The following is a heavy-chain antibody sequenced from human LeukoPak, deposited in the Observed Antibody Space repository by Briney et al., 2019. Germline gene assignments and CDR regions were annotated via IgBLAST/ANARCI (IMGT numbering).Heavy chain of an antibody. J-gene: IGHJ3*01. CDR2: INTGSTTI. CDR3: ARDSSVCAFDV. Sequence: PGGSLRLSCAASGFTFSPYTMHWFRQPPGKGLEWLSYINTGSTTIYYADSVKGRFTISRDNAKNSLYLQLNSLRAEDTAVYYCARDSSVCAFDVWGQRTMVTVPS. D-gene: IGHD6-6*01. CDR1: GFTFSPYT. V-gene: IGHV3-48*01.